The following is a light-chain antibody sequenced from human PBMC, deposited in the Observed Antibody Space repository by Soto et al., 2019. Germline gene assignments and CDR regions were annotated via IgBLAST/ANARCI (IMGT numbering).Light chain of an antibody. V-gene: IGKV1-6*01. CDR3: LQDFNYPWT. Sequence: AIEMTQSPSSLSASVGDTVTITCRASQGIGKDLAWFQQRPGKAPKLLIYGASGLQNGVPSRFSGSGSGTDFTLTISGLQPEDFATYFCLQDFNYPWTFGQGPKVEI. CDR2: GAS. J-gene: IGKJ1*01. CDR1: QGIGKD.